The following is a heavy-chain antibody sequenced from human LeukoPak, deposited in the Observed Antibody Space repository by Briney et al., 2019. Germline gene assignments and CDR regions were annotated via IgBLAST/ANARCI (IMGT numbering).Heavy chain of an antibody. CDR1: GFTFSSYA. D-gene: IGHD4-17*01. Sequence: PGRSLSPSCAASGFTFSSYAMHWVRQAPGKGLEWVAVISYDGSNKYYADSVKGRFTISRDNSKNTLYLQMNSLRAEDTAVYYCARDQDYGDYASLDYWGQGTLVTVSS. CDR3: ARDQDYGDYASLDY. J-gene: IGHJ4*02. CDR2: ISYDGSNK. V-gene: IGHV3-30-3*01.